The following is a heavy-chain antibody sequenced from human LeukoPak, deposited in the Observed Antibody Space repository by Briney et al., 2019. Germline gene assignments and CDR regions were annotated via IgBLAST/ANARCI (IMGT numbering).Heavy chain of an antibody. D-gene: IGHD3-3*01. CDR3: ATNPRHDFWSGFTLFDP. Sequence: GSSVKVSCKASGGTFSSYAISWVRQAPGQGLEWMGGIIPIFGTANYAQKFQGRVTITTDESTSTAYMELSSLRSEDTAVYYCATNPRHDFWSGFTLFDPWGQGTLVTVSS. J-gene: IGHJ5*02. CDR1: GGTFSSYA. CDR2: IIPIFGTA. V-gene: IGHV1-69*05.